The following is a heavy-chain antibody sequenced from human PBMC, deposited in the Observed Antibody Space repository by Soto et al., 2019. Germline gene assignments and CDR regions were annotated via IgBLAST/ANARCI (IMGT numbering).Heavy chain of an antibody. V-gene: IGHV4-34*01. CDR2: INHSGST. CDR3: AGAYCSGGSCHNRAFDI. Sequence: SETLSLTCAVYGGSFSGYNWSWLRQPPGKGLEWIGEINHSGSTNYNPSLKSRVTISVDTSKNQFSLKLSSVTAADTAVYYCAGAYCSGGSCHNRAFDIWGQGTMVT. J-gene: IGHJ3*02. CDR1: GGSFSGYN. D-gene: IGHD2-15*01.